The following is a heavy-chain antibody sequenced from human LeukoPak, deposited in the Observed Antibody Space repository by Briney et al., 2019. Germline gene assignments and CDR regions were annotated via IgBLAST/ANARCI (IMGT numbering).Heavy chain of an antibody. CDR1: GFTFSSYS. CDR2: ISSSSSTI. D-gene: IGHD3-22*01. V-gene: IGHV3-48*01. J-gene: IGHJ4*02. Sequence: GGSLRLSCAASGFTFSSYSMNWVRQAPGKGLEWVSYISSSSSTIYYADSVKGRFTISRDNSKNTLYLQMNSLRAEDTAVYFCAKDADYDSSGYLDYWGQGTLVTVSS. CDR3: AKDADYDSSGYLDY.